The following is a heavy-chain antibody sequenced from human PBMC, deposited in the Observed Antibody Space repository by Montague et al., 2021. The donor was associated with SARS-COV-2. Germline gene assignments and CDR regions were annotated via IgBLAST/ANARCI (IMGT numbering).Heavy chain of an antibody. CDR3: AGGTGPRTITLFGVIISGHVFDI. Sequence: SETLSLTCAVYGGSLSGYYWSWIRQPPGKGLEWIGEINHRGSTNYNPSPKSRVIILADTSKNQFSLKLSSVTAADTAVYYFAGGTGPRTITLFGVIISGHVFDIWGQGTMVTVSS. CDR2: INHRGST. D-gene: IGHD3-3*01. J-gene: IGHJ3*02. CDR1: GGSLSGYY. V-gene: IGHV4-34*01.